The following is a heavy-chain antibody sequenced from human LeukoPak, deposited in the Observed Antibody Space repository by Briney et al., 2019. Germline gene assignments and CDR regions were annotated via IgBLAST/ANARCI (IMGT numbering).Heavy chain of an antibody. J-gene: IGHJ4*02. V-gene: IGHV3-30*02. CDR1: GFTFSSYG. CDR2: IRYDGSNK. Sequence: HPGGSLRLSCAASGFTFSSYGMHWVRQAPGKGLEWVAFIRYDGSNKYYADSVKGRFTISRDNSKNTLYLQMNSLRAEDTAVYYCAKDRMIRFLFVFRLRYFDWGQGTLVTVSS. D-gene: IGHD3-9*01. CDR3: AKDRMIRFLFVFRLRYFD.